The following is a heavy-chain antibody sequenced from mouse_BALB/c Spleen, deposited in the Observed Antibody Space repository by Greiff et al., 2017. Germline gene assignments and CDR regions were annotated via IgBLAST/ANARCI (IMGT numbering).Heavy chain of an antibody. J-gene: IGHJ4*01. V-gene: IGHV1-7*01. CDR2: INPSTGYT. D-gene: IGHD2-14*01. CDR3: ARHYRYDYAMDY. CDR1: GYTFTSYW. Sequence: VQLQQSGAELAKPGASVKMSCKASGYTFTSYWMHWVKQRPGQGLEWIGYINPSTGYTEYNQKFKDKATLTADKSSSTAYMQLSSLTSEDSAVYYCARHYRYDYAMDYWGQGTSVTVSS.